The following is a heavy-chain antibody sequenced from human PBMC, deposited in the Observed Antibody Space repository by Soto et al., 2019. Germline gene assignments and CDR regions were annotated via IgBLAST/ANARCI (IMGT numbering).Heavy chain of an antibody. Sequence: ASVKVSCKASGYTFTGYYMHWVRQAPGQGLEWMGWISPNSGNTNYAQKLQGWVTMTRDTSISTAYMELRSLRSEVTAVYYCARTSDGYSRDLYDYRGQGTLVPGS. CDR3: ARTSDGYSRDLYDY. V-gene: IGHV1-2*04. J-gene: IGHJ4*02. D-gene: IGHD6-19*01. CDR2: ISPNSGNT. CDR1: GYTFTGYY.